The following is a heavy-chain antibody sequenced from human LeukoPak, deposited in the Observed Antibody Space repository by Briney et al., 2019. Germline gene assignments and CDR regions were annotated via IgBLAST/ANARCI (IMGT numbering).Heavy chain of an antibody. Sequence: SETLSLTCTVSGYSISSGYYWGWIRQPPGKGLEWIGSIYHSGSTYYNPSLKSRVTISVDTSKNQFSLKLSSVTAADTAVYYCARVSYYGSGFYYYYMDVWGKGTTVTVSS. CDR2: IYHSGST. V-gene: IGHV4-38-2*02. J-gene: IGHJ6*03. D-gene: IGHD3-10*01. CDR1: GYSISSGYY. CDR3: ARVSYYGSGFYYYYMDV.